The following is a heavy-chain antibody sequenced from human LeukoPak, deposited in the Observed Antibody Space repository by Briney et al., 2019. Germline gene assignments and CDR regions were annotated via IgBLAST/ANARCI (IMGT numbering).Heavy chain of an antibody. Sequence: GGSLRLSCAASGFTFSSYSMNWVRQAPGKGLEWVSSISSSSSYIYYADSVKGRFTISRDNAKNSLYLQMNSVRAEDTAVYYCARDPETYYYDRWGQRTLVTVSS. D-gene: IGHD3-22*01. V-gene: IGHV3-21*01. CDR1: GFTFSSYS. CDR2: ISSSSSYI. J-gene: IGHJ4*02. CDR3: ARDPETYYYDR.